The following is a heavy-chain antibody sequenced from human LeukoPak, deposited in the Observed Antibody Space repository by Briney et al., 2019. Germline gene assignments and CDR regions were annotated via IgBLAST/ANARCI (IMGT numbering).Heavy chain of an antibody. CDR3: AKHRENYGDPCLDDY. CDR1: GFTFSSYA. V-gene: IGHV3-23*01. CDR2: ISGSGSGT. J-gene: IGHJ4*02. D-gene: IGHD4-17*01. Sequence: GGSLRLSCAASGFTFSSYAMSWVRQAPGKGLEWVSVISGSGSGTYYADSVKGRFTISRDNSKNTLYLQMNSLRAEDTASYYCAKHRENYGDPCLDDYWGQGTLVTVSS.